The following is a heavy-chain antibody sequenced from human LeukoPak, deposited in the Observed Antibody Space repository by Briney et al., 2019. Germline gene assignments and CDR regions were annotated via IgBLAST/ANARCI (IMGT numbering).Heavy chain of an antibody. D-gene: IGHD6-13*01. Sequence: PSETLSLTCAVYGGSFSGYYWSWIRQPPGEGLEWIGEINHSGSTNYNPSLKSRVTISVDTSKNQFSLKLSSVTAADTAVYYCARNPGYSSSWYRLRAYYFDYWGQGTLVTVSS. CDR1: GGSFSGYY. V-gene: IGHV4-34*01. J-gene: IGHJ4*02. CDR2: INHSGST. CDR3: ARNPGYSSSWYRLRAYYFDY.